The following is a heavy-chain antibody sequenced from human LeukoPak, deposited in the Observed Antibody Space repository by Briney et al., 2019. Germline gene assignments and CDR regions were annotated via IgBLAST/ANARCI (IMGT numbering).Heavy chain of an antibody. CDR3: ARAGYDILTGYYDY. Sequence: SETLSLTCAVYGGSFSGYYWSWIRQPPGKGLEWIGEINHSGSTNYNPSLKSRVTMSVDTSKNQFSLKLSSVTAADTAVYYCARAGYDILTGYYDYWGQGTLVTVSS. D-gene: IGHD3-9*01. CDR2: INHSGST. J-gene: IGHJ4*02. CDR1: GGSFSGYY. V-gene: IGHV4-34*01.